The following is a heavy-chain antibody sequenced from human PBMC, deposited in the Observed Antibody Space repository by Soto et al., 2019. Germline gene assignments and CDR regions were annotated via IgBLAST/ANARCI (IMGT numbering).Heavy chain of an antibody. CDR3: ARDQKPVSFKLLWFGEGIDAFDI. Sequence: VQPVQSGAEVKKPGASVKVSCEASGYTFTSYGISWVRQAPGQGLEWMGWISAYNGNTNYAQKLQGRVTMTTDTSTSTAYMELRSLRSDDTAVYYCARDQKPVSFKLLWFGEGIDAFDIWGQGTMVTVSS. J-gene: IGHJ3*02. CDR2: ISAYNGNT. CDR1: GYTFTSYG. D-gene: IGHD3-10*01. V-gene: IGHV1-18*01.